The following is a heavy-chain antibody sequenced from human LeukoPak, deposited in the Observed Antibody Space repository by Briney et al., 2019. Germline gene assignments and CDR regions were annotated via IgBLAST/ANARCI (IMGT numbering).Heavy chain of an antibody. V-gene: IGHV3-30*02. CDR2: IRYDGSNK. D-gene: IGHD6-19*01. Sequence: GALRLSCAASGFTFRSYGMHWVRQAPGKVLEWVAFIRYDGSNKYYADSVKGRFTISRDNSKNTLYLQMNSLRAEDTAVYYCAKVGFPGIAVAGNYYYYYMNVWGKGTTVTISS. CDR3: AKVGFPGIAVAGNYYYYYMNV. J-gene: IGHJ6*03. CDR1: GFTFRSYG.